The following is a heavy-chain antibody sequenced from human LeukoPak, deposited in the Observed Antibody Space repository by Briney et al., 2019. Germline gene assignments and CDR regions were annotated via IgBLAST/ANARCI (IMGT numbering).Heavy chain of an antibody. V-gene: IGHV4-39*01. CDR3: AIDSGDHRVVY. J-gene: IGHJ4*02. D-gene: IGHD1-26*01. CDR2: IYYDGST. Sequence: SETLSLTCTVSGGSLSSSSYYGGCARQPPGNGLEWIGSIYYDGSTHHNPSVKSRVTISADTSKNQYSLRLSSVTAGDTAVYYCAIDSGDHRVVYWGQGTLVTVSS. CDR1: GGSLSSSSYY.